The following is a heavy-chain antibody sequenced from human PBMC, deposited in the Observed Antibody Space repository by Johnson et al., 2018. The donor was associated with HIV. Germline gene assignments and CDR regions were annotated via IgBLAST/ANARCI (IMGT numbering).Heavy chain of an antibody. Sequence: QVQLVESGGGLVQPGGSLRLSCAASGFTVSNNYMSWVRQAPGKGLDWVAFIWYDGSKTYYGDSVKGRFTISRDNSKNTLYLQMNSLRAEDTAVYYCATSTASDAFDIWGQGTMVTASS. D-gene: IGHD1-1*01. J-gene: IGHJ3*02. CDR3: ATSTASDAFDI. CDR2: IWYDGSKT. CDR1: GFTVSNNY. V-gene: IGHV3-33*08.